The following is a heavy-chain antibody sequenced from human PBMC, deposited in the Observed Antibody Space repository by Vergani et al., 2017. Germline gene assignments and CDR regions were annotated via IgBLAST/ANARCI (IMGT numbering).Heavy chain of an antibody. J-gene: IGHJ6*03. CDR2: ISSSSSYI. D-gene: IGHD2-2*01. Sequence: EVQLLESGGNLVQPGGSLRLSCAASGFTFIMHAMSWVRQAPGKGLEWVSSISSSSSYIYYADSVKGRFTISRDNAKNSLYLQMNSLRAEDTAVYYCARAPNLGYCSSTSCPEGYYMDVWGKGTTVTVSS. CDR1: GFTFIMHA. CDR3: ARAPNLGYCSSTSCPEGYYMDV. V-gene: IGHV3-21*01.